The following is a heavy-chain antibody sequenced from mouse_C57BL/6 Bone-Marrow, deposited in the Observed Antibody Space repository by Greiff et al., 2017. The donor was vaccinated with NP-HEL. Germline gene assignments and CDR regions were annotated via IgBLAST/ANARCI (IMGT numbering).Heavy chain of an antibody. D-gene: IGHD4-1*01. CDR3: ARLGHYAMDY. Sequence: VQLQQPGAELVKPGASVKLSCKASGYTFTSYWMQWVKQRPGQGLEWIGEIDPSDSYTNYNQKFKGKATLTVDTSSSTAYMQLSSLTSEDSAVYYCARLGHYAMDYWGQGTSVTVSS. CDR1: GYTFTSYW. V-gene: IGHV1-50*01. CDR2: IDPSDSYT. J-gene: IGHJ4*01.